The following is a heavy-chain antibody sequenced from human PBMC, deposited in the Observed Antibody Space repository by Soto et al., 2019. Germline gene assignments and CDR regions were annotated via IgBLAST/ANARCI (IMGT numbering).Heavy chain of an antibody. CDR1: GFTFTNAW. J-gene: IGHJ4*02. V-gene: IGHV3-15*07. Sequence: EVQLMESGGDLVKPGGSLRLSCATSGFTFTNAWMNWVRQAPGKGPEWVGRIKNKFDGGTSDYAAPVKGRFTISRDDSRSMLYLQINSLETGDTAVYYCTTQPFNWNDEGGHWGPGTLVTVSS. CDR2: IKNKFDGGTS. D-gene: IGHD1-1*01. CDR3: TTQPFNWNDEGGH.